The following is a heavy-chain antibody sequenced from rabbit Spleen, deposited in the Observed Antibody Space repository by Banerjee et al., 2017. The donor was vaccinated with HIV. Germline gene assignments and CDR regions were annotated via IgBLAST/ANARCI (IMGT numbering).Heavy chain of an antibody. D-gene: IGHD2-1*01. CDR3: ARGSAAMTMVIIGFYLNL. CDR2: IDAGSSDNT. V-gene: IGHV1S40*01. Sequence: QSLEESGGDLVKPGASLTLTCTASGFSFSSRYSICRVRQAPGKGLEWIACIDAGSSDNTYYASWAKGRFTISKTSSTTVTLQMTSLTAADTATYFCARGSAAMTMVIIGFYLNLWGPGTLVTVS. CDR1: GFSFSSRYS. J-gene: IGHJ4*01.